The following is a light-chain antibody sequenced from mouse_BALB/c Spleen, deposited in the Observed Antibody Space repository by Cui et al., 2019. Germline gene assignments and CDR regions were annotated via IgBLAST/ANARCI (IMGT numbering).Light chain of an antibody. J-gene: IGKJ1*01. V-gene: IGKV4-80*01. CDR3: HPWSSYPWT. Sequence: QSVLTQWPAIMSASLGEEITLTCRARSSVSYMHWYHQTSCTSPKLLIYCTSILASGVPSRFSGSGSGTFYSLTISSVEAEDAADYYCHPWSSYPWTFGGGTKLEIK. CDR1: SSVSY. CDR2: CTS.